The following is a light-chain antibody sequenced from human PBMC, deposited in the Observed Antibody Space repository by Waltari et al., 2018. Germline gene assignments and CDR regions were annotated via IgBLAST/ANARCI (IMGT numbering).Light chain of an antibody. J-gene: IGKJ2*01. Sequence: IQMTQSPSSLSASVGDRVTITCRASQSISTSLNWYQQIPVKAPKLLFYVASTLQSGVPSRFSGSGSGTDFSLTISSLQPEDFATYYCQQSYTTAYTFGQGTKLEIK. CDR3: QQSYTTAYT. CDR1: QSISTS. V-gene: IGKV1-39*01. CDR2: VAS.